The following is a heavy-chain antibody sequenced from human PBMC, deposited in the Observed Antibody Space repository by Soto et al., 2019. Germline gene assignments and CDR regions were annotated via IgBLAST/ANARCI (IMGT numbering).Heavy chain of an antibody. CDR1: GYTFTNCY. Sequence: QVQLVQSGAEVKKPGTSMKVSCKASGYTFTNCYIHWVRQAPGQGLEWMGWINPNNGDTNYAQKFRGRVTMTRDTSVRTAYMELSGLQSDYTAVYYWARNPLRQWLVEEAFDFWGQGTLVTVSS. CDR2: INPNNGDT. D-gene: IGHD6-19*01. J-gene: IGHJ3*01. CDR3: ARNPLRQWLVEEAFDF. V-gene: IGHV1-2*02.